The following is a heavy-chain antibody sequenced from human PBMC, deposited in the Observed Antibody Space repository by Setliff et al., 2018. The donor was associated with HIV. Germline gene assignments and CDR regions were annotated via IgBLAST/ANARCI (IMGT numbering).Heavy chain of an antibody. Sequence: PSETLSLTCAVYGGSFSGYSWIWIRQPPGKGLEWIGEINHSGSANYNPSLKSRVTISLATSKSQFSLQVTSVTAADTAVYYCARMATSSGWWVEGYFDYWGQGTLVTVSS. J-gene: IGHJ4*02. D-gene: IGHD6-19*01. CDR3: ARMATSSGWWVEGYFDY. V-gene: IGHV4-34*01. CDR1: GGSFSGYS. CDR2: INHSGSA.